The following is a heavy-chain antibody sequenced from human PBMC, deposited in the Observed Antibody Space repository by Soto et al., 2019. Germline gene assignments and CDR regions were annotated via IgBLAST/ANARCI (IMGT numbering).Heavy chain of an antibody. J-gene: IGHJ5*02. D-gene: IGHD2-21*01. CDR2: ITTSSAYI. CDR3: VRSGTARLLRHSWFDT. V-gene: IGHV3-21*01. CDR1: GFTFNTYD. Sequence: EVQLVESGGGLVKPGGSLRLSCAASGFTFNTYDMNWVRQAPGKGLEWVSSITTSSAYIYYADSLKGRITISRDNAKNSLFHQLNRLRAEDTAVYYCVRSGTARLLRHSWFDTWGQGTLVTVSS.